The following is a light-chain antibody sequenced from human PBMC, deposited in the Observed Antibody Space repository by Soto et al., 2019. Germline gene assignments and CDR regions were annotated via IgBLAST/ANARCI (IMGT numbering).Light chain of an antibody. CDR2: GAS. CDR3: QQYATSPRT. CDR1: QSVSSSY. V-gene: IGKV3-20*01. J-gene: IGKJ1*01. Sequence: EIVLTQSPGTLSLSPGERATLSCRASQSVSSSYLAWYQQKPGQAPRLLIYGASSRATGIPDRFSGSGSGTDFPLTISRLEPEDFAVYYCQQYATSPRTVGQGTTVEIK.